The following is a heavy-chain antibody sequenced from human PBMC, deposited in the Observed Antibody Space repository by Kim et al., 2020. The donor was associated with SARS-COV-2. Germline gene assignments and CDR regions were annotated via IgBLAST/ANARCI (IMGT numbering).Heavy chain of an antibody. CDR2: IGWNGDSI. CDR1: GFIFDDYA. Sequence: GGSLRLSCAASGFIFDDYAMHWVRHAPGKGLEWVSGIGWNGDSIDYADSVKGRFTISRDNAKNSLYLQMNSLRAEDTALYYCAKVIVGGQGFDYWGQGTLVTVSS. V-gene: IGHV3-9*01. CDR3: AKVIVGGQGFDY. J-gene: IGHJ4*02. D-gene: IGHD1-26*01.